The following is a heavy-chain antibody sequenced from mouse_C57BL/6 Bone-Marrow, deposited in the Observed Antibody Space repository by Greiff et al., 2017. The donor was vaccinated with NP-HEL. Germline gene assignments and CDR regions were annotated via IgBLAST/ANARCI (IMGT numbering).Heavy chain of an antibody. CDR2: IYPRSGNT. CDR3: ARKETYDYDGD. J-gene: IGHJ2*01. V-gene: IGHV1-81*01. D-gene: IGHD2-4*01. Sequence: VQRVESGAELVRPGASVKLSCKASGYTFTSYGIRWVKQRPGQGLEWIGEIYPRSGNTYYNEKFKGKATLTADKSSSTAYMELRSLTSEDSAVYYCARKETYDYDGDWGQGTTLTVSS. CDR1: GYTFTSYG.